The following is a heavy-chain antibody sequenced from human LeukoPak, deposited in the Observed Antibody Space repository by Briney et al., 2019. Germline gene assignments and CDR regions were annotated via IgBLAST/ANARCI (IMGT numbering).Heavy chain of an antibody. CDR2: IYYSGST. J-gene: IGHJ4*02. Sequence: SETLSLTCTVSGGSISSSSYYWGWIRQPPGKGLEWIGSIYYSGSTYYNPSLKSRVTISVDTSKNQFSLKLSSVTAADTAVYYCAREGVYCSSTSCYAIGALGYWGQGTLVTVSS. D-gene: IGHD2-2*01. CDR3: AREGVYCSSTSCYAIGALGY. V-gene: IGHV4-39*07. CDR1: GGSISSSSYY.